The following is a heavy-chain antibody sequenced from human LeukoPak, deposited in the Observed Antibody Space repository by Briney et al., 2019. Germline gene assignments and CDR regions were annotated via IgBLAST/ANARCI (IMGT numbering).Heavy chain of an antibody. D-gene: IGHD5-18*01. CDR1: GFTFSSYW. CDR3: AADIQLWSTAVDY. Sequence: GGSLRLSCVVSGFTFSSYWMHWVRQAPGKGLVWVSRISNDGSSTKYADSVKGRFTVSRDNAKNTLYLQMNSLRAEDTAVYYCAADIQLWSTAVDYWGQGTLVTVSS. J-gene: IGHJ4*02. CDR2: ISNDGSST. V-gene: IGHV3-74*03.